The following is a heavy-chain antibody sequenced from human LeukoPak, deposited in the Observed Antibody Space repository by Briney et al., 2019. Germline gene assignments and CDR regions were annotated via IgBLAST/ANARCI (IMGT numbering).Heavy chain of an antibody. D-gene: IGHD2-2*01. CDR3: ARGIVPAARDYYCMDV. Sequence: ASVTVSCKASGYTFTSYGLSWVRQAPGQGLEWMGRITTYNGNTKYAQNLQGRVTMTADTSTSTAYMELRSLRSDDTAVYYCARGIVPAARDYYCMDVWGKGTTVTVSS. CDR1: GYTFTSYG. CDR2: ITTYNGNT. V-gene: IGHV1-18*01. J-gene: IGHJ6*03.